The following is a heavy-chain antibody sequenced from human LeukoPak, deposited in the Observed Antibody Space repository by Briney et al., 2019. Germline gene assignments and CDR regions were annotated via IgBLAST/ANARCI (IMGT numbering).Heavy chain of an antibody. V-gene: IGHV3-30*04. D-gene: IGHD3-16*01. Sequence: GGSLRLACAASGFTFSSYAMHWVRQAPGKGLEGVALISYEGRHQNFAESVKRQFHISRDNSKNTLNLQMNSLRAEDMAVYYCARGTFDYVADFWGQGILVRVPS. CDR2: ISYEGRHQ. CDR1: GFTFSSYA. CDR3: ARGTFDYVADF. J-gene: IGHJ4*02.